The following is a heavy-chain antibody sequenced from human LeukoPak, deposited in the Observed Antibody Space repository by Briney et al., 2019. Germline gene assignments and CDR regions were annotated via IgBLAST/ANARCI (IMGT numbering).Heavy chain of an antibody. Sequence: ASVKVSRKVSGYTLTELSMHWVRQAPGKGLEWMGGFDPEDGETIYAQKFQGGVTMTEDTSTDTAYMELSSLRSEDTAVYYCATAHYDFWSGRYYYYYYMDVWGKGTTVTVSS. V-gene: IGHV1-24*01. CDR1: GYTLTELS. D-gene: IGHD3-3*01. CDR3: ATAHYDFWSGRYYYYYYMDV. CDR2: FDPEDGET. J-gene: IGHJ6*03.